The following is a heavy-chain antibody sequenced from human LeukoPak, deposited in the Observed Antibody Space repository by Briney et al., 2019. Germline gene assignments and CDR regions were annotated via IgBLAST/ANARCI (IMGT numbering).Heavy chain of an antibody. Sequence: GGSLRLSCAASGFSFSSYWMHWVRQVPGKGLVWVSRIKSDDSNTDYADSVKGRFTISRDNAKNTLYLQMNSLRAEDTAVYYCARDEYYYDSSGYSWFDPWGQGTLVTVSS. J-gene: IGHJ5*02. D-gene: IGHD3-22*01. CDR3: ARDEYYYDSSGYSWFDP. V-gene: IGHV3-74*01. CDR2: IKSDDSNT. CDR1: GFSFSSYW.